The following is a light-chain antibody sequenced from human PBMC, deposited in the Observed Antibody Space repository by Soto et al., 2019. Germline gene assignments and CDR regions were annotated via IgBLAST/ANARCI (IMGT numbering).Light chain of an antibody. J-gene: IGKJ1*01. CDR3: QQYNSYSPRT. Sequence: DIQMTQSPSTLSASVGDRVTITCRASQSISSWLAWYQQKPGKAPKLLIYDASSLESGVPSRFSGSGSGTEFTLTISSLQPDDFAPYYCQQYNSYSPRTFGQGTKVEI. V-gene: IGKV1-5*01. CDR2: DAS. CDR1: QSISSW.